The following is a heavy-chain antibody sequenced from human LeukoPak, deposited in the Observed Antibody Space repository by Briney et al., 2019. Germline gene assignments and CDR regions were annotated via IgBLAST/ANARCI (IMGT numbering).Heavy chain of an antibody. CDR2: ISGSGRST. V-gene: IGHV3-23*01. J-gene: IGHJ5*02. CDR3: SKDLTSDFGGDLDP. CDR1: GLTFRTYA. D-gene: IGHD3-10*01. Sequence: GGSLRLSCAASGLTFRTYAMSWVRQAPGKGLEWVSAISGSGRSTDYAVSVKGRFTISRDNFKSTVYLQMNSLRVEDAAVYYCSKDLTSDFGGDLDPWGQGTLVTVSS.